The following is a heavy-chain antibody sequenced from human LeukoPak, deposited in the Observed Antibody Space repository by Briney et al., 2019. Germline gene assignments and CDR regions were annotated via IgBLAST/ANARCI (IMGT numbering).Heavy chain of an antibody. CDR1: GGSISRSNYY. Sequence: SETLSLTCIVSGGSISRSNYYWGWIRQSPGKGLEWIGSMYYSGNTYNNPSLKSRVTISVDTSKNLFSQKLSSVTAADTAVYYCARGDYYYDSTDLGAFDIWGQGTMVPVSS. CDR2: MYYSGNT. V-gene: IGHV4-39*01. D-gene: IGHD3-22*01. J-gene: IGHJ3*02. CDR3: ARGDYYYDSTDLGAFDI.